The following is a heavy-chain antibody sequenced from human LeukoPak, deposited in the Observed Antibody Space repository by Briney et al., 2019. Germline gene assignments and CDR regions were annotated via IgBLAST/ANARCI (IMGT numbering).Heavy chain of an antibody. J-gene: IGHJ5*02. CDR1: GDSMNNYY. CDR2: IYTSGST. V-gene: IGHV4-4*07. Sequence: SETLSLTCTVSGDSMNNYYWSWIRQPAGKGLEWIGRIYTSGSTNYNPSLKSRVTMSVDTSKNQFSLKLSSLTAADTAVYYCARLSYVVGATGTQYGWLDPRGRGTLVTVSS. D-gene: IGHD2-15*01. CDR3: ARLSYVVGATGTQYGWLDP.